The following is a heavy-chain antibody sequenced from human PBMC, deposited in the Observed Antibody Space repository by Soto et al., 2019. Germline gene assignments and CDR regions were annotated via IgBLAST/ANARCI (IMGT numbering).Heavy chain of an antibody. CDR2: IIPILGIA. D-gene: IGHD5-18*01. CDR1: GGTFSSYT. V-gene: IGHV1-69*10. CDR3: ARGPLWDTAMVYYYYGMDV. Sequence: SVKVSCKASGGTFSSYTISWVRQAPGQGLEWMGGIIPILGIANYAQKFQGRVTITADKSTSTAYMELSSLRSEDTAVYYCARGPLWDTAMVYYYYGMDVWGQGTTVTVSS. J-gene: IGHJ6*02.